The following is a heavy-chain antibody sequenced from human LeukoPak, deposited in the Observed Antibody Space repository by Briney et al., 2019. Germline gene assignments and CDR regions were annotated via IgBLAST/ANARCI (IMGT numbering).Heavy chain of an antibody. CDR2: ISYDGRNI. Sequence: GGSLRLSCAASGFTFNNYGMHWVRRAPGKGLEWVAVISYDGRNIHYPDSVKGRFTISRDISTDTLWLQMDSLRTEDTAVYYCAKGPLRGTAAAIDYWGQGTLVTVSS. CDR1: GFTFNNYG. J-gene: IGHJ4*02. D-gene: IGHD2-2*01. CDR3: AKGPLRGTAAAIDY. V-gene: IGHV3-30*18.